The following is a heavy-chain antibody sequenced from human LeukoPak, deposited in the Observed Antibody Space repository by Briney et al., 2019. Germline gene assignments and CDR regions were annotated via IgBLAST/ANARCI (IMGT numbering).Heavy chain of an antibody. D-gene: IGHD3-10*01. CDR1: GGSISSSSW. Sequence: SGTLSLTCAVSGGSISSSSWWSWVRQPPGKGLEWIGEIYHSGSTYYNPSLKSRVTISVDTSKNQFSLKLSSVTAADTAVYYCASPYYYGSGSYYDAFDIWGQGTMVTVSS. V-gene: IGHV4-4*02. CDR3: ASPYYYGSGSYYDAFDI. CDR2: IYHSGST. J-gene: IGHJ3*02.